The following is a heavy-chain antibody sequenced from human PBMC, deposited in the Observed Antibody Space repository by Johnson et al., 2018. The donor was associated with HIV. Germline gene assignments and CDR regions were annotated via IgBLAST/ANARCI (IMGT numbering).Heavy chain of an antibody. CDR3: AKDRSWIQLWFDAFDI. CDR2: ISYDGSEK. D-gene: IGHD5-18*01. Sequence: QVHLVESGGGVVQPGRSLRLSCAASGFTFSSYAMHWVRQAPGKGLEWVAVISYDGSEKLFADSVKGRFTISRDSSKNTLYLQMNSLRAEDTAAYYCAKDRSWIQLWFDAFDIWGQGTMVTVSS. CDR1: GFTFSSYA. J-gene: IGHJ3*02. V-gene: IGHV3-30*04.